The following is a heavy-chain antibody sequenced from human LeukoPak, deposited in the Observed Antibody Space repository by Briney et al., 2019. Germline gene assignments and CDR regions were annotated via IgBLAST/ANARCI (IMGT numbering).Heavy chain of an antibody. Sequence: GGSLRLSCAASGFTFSSYEMNWVRQAPGKGLEWVSYISSSGSTIYYADSVKGRFTISRDNAKNSLFLQMNSLRVEDTAFYYCTRGNGNYPFDFWGQGTLVTVSS. D-gene: IGHD3-22*01. CDR1: GFTFSSYE. V-gene: IGHV3-48*03. CDR2: ISSSGSTI. CDR3: TRGNGNYPFDF. J-gene: IGHJ4*02.